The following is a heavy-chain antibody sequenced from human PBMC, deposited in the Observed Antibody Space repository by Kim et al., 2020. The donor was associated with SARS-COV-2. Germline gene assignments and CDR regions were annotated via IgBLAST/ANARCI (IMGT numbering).Heavy chain of an antibody. J-gene: IGHJ3*01. CDR2: IDPHDFDI. V-gene: IGHV5-51*01. CDR3: ARQRTGNEPSPFVV. Sequence: GESLKISCKASGYKFTNYWVGWVRQMPGKGLEWVGIIDPHDFDIRYSPSFEGQVTLAVDTSTNTAYLQWSSLKTSDSGTYSCARQRTGNEPSPFVVWGQG. CDR1: GYKFTNYW. D-gene: IGHD1-1*01.